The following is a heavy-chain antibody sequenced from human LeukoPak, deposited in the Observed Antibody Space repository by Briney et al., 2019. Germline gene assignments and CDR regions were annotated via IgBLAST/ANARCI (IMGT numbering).Heavy chain of an antibody. CDR3: ARDRRWLRFHGFDI. CDR1: GGSISNGDYY. J-gene: IGHJ3*02. CDR2: IYYSGST. D-gene: IGHD5-12*01. V-gene: IGHV4-31*03. Sequence: SETLSLTCTVSGGSISNGDYYWTWIRQHPGKGLERLGYIYYSGSTYYNPSLKSRVVISVDTSKNQFSLKLKSVTAADTAVYYCARDRRWLRFHGFDIWGQGTMVTVSS.